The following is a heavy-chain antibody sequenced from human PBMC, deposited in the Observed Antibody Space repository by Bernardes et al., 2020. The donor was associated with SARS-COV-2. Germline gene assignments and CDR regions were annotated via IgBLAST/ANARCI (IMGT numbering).Heavy chain of an antibody. V-gene: IGHV1-2*04. D-gene: IGHD1-7*01. J-gene: IGHJ5*02. CDR1: GYTFTGYY. Sequence: ASVKVSCKASGYTFTGYYMHWVRQAPGQGLEWMGWINPNSGGTNYAQKFQGWVTMTRDTSISTAYMELSRLRSDDTAVYYCARDTRTITGTTLGNTWFGPFDPWGQGTLVTVSS. CDR3: ARDTRTITGTTLGNTWFGPFDP. CDR2: INPNSGGT.